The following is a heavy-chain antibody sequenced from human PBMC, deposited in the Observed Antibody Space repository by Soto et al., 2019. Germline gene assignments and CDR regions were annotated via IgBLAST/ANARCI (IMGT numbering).Heavy chain of an antibody. CDR1: GFPFSRYD. D-gene: IGHD3-10*01. Sequence: VGSLRLSCAASGFPFSRYDTHWVRQAPGKGLEWVAVLWFDGSNEYYADSVQGRFTISRDNSKNTLYLQMDSLRAEDTAVYYCAKVLYASESFDSEEAPYGMDVWGQGTTVTVSS. V-gene: IGHV3-33*06. CDR2: LWFDGSNE. CDR3: AKVLYASESFDSEEAPYGMDV. J-gene: IGHJ6*02.